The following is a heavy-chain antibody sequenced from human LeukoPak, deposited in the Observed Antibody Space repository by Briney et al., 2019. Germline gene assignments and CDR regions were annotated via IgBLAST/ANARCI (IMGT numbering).Heavy chain of an antibody. V-gene: IGHV3-7*01. J-gene: IGHJ4*02. CDR3: ARDKMVGPTRLDY. Sequence: GRSLRLSRAASGFTSSSYWMSWVPQAPEKRREWGATIKQDESEQYYVASLKGRSTIPRDNAKNTLYLHMTSLRAEDPAVYTCARDKMVGPTRLDYWGQGILVTVSS. D-gene: IGHD2-15*01. CDR2: IKQDESEQ. CDR1: GFTSSSYW.